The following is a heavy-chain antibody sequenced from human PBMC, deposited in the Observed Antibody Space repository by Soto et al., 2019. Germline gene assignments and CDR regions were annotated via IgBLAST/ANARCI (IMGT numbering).Heavy chain of an antibody. CDR2: IYPGDSDT. CDR3: ARQAAAGKYYSAMDV. D-gene: IGHD6-13*01. J-gene: IGHJ6*02. V-gene: IGHV5-51*01. CDR1: GYSFTTYW. Sequence: GESLKISCKGSGYSFTTYWIGWVRQMPGKGLEGMVIIYPGDSDTRYSPSFQGQVTISADKSINTTYLQWSSLKASDTAIYYCARQAAAGKYYSAMDVWGQGTTVPVSS.